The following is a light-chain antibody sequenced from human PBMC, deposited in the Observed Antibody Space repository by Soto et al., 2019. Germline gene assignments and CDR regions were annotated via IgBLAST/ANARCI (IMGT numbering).Light chain of an antibody. Sequence: QAVVTQEPSLTVSPGGTVTLTCASSTGAVTSGNYPSWFQQKPGQAPRTLIYTTNSRHSWTPARFSGSLLGGKAALTLSGVQPEDEADYYCLLYYCGSHLVFGGGTKVTVL. J-gene: IGLJ2*01. V-gene: IGLV7-43*01. CDR3: LLYYCGSHLV. CDR1: TGAVTSGNY. CDR2: TTN.